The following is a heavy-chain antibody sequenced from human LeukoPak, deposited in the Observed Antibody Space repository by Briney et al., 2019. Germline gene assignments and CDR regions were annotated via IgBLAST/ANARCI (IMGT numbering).Heavy chain of an antibody. CDR3: AKLPYFAYFDY. J-gene: IGHJ4*02. D-gene: IGHD3-9*01. CDR1: GFTFSSYA. V-gene: IGHV3-23*01. Sequence: GGSLRLSRAASGFTFSSYAMNWVRPAPGKGLEWVSAISGSGGSIYYADSVKGRFTVSRDNSKNTLYLQMNSLRAEDTAVYHCAKLPYFAYFDYWGQGTLVSVSS. CDR2: ISGSGGSI.